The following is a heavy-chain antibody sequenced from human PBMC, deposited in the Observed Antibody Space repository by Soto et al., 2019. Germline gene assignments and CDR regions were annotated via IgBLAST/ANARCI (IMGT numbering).Heavy chain of an antibody. CDR3: ARATGGGSYYKGAFDI. Sequence: GGSLRLSCAASGFTFSSYSMNWVRQAPGKGLEWVSSISSSSSYIYYADSVKGRFTISRDNAKNSLYLQMNSLRAEDTAVYYCARATGGGSYYKGAFDIWGQGTMVTVSS. CDR2: ISSSSSYI. J-gene: IGHJ3*02. CDR1: GFTFSSYS. V-gene: IGHV3-21*01. D-gene: IGHD1-26*01.